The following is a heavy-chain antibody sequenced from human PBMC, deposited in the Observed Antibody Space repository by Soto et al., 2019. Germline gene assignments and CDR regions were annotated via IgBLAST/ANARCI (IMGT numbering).Heavy chain of an antibody. J-gene: IGHJ4*02. CDR1: GFTFSSYA. D-gene: IGHD1-26*01. Sequence: EVQLLESGGGLVQPGGSLRLSCAASGFTFSSYAMRWVRQAPVKGLEWVSAISGSGGSTYYADSVKGRFTISRDNSKNTLYLQMNSLRAEHSAVYYCARGGSGSYYDYWGQGTLVTVSS. CDR3: ARGGSGSYYDY. CDR2: ISGSGGST. V-gene: IGHV3-23*01.